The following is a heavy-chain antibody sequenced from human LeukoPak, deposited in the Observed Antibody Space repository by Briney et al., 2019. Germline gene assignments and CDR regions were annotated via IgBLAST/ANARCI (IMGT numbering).Heavy chain of an antibody. CDR2: IYTSGST. D-gene: IGHD6-19*01. CDR1: GGSISSYY. CDR3: ARTAGVAVAGSRQYFDY. J-gene: IGHJ4*02. V-gene: IGHV4-4*07. Sequence: SETLSLTCTVSGGSISSYYWSWIRQPAGKGLEWIGRIYTSGSTNYNPSLKSRVTISVDTSKNQFSLKLSSVTAADTAVYYCARTAGVAVAGSRQYFDYWGQGTLVTVSS.